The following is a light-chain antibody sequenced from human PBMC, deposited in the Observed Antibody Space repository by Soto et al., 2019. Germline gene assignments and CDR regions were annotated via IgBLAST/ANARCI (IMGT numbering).Light chain of an antibody. CDR1: XXXXXX. CDR2: ATS. J-gene: IGKJ4*01. CDR3: QKYNSAPLT. V-gene: IGKV1-27*01. Sequence: DVQMTQSPSSLSAXXGXXVXITXXASXXXXXXLAWFQQKPGKVPKLLIYATSTLQSGVPSRFSGSGSGTDFTLTINSLQPEDVGTYYCQKYNSAPLTFGGGTKVEIK.